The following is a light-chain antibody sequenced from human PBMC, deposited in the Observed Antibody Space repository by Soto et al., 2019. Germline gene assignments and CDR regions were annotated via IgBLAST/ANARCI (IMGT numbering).Light chain of an antibody. CDR1: SSDVGGYNY. CDR3: ISYTSSSTWV. J-gene: IGLJ3*02. V-gene: IGLV2-14*01. Sequence: QSALTQPASVSGSPGQSITISCTGTSSDVGGYNYVSWYQQHPGKVPKLMIYDVSDRPSGVSSRFSGSKSGNTASLTISGLQAEDEADYYGISYTSSSTWVFGGGTKLTVL. CDR2: DVS.